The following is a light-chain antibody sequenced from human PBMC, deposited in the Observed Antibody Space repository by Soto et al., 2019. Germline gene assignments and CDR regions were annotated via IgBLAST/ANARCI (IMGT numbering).Light chain of an antibody. Sequence: QSVLTQPACVSGSPGQSITISCAGTSSDIGGYNYVSWYQQHPGKAPKVMIYEVSNRPSGVSNRFSVSKSGNTASLTISGLQAEDEADYYCSSYTSSSTLYVFGSGTKVTVL. CDR1: SSDIGGYNY. J-gene: IGLJ1*01. V-gene: IGLV2-14*01. CDR3: SSYTSSSTLYV. CDR2: EVS.